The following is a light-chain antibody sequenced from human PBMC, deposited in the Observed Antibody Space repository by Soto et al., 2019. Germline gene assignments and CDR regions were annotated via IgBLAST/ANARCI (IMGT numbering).Light chain of an antibody. CDR3: ATWAASLKGVL. V-gene: IGLV1-44*01. CDR1: SSNVETNT. J-gene: IGLJ7*01. Sequence: QAVVTQPPSASGTPGQRVTISCSGSSSNVETNTVNWYQQLPGTAPKLLIYNDNQRPSGVPDRFSGSKSGTSASLAISGLQSEDEADYYCATWAASLKGVLFGGGTQLTVL. CDR2: NDN.